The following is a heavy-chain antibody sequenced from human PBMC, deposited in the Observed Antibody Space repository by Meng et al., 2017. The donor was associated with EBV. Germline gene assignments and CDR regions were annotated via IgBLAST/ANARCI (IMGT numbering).Heavy chain of an antibody. CDR3: AKSSSSTPGVVDS. Sequence: QVQLQESGPGLVKPSETLASICSVSGASVSGGTFHWSWIRQPPGKELEWIGYIYDGGTTIYNPSPKSRVTIFLDTSRNQFSLGLRSVTTADTAVYYCAKSSSSTPGVVDSWGQGTLFYVSS. CDR1: GASVSGGTFH. CDR2: IYDGGTT. V-gene: IGHV4-61*01. D-gene: IGHD6-6*01. J-gene: IGHJ4*02.